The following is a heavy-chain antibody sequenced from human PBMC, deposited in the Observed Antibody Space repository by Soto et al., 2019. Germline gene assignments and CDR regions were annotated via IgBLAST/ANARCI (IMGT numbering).Heavy chain of an antibody. CDR1: GGTFSSYA. CDR2: IIPIFGTA. Sequence: QVQLVQSGAEVKKPGSSVKVSCKASGGTFSSYAISWVRQAPGQGLEWMGGIIPIFGTANYAQKFQGRVTITADESTSTAYMELSSLRSEDTAVYYGARDAPYKRDSSSWYGYWGQGTLVTVSS. J-gene: IGHJ4*02. D-gene: IGHD6-13*01. CDR3: ARDAPYKRDSSSWYGY. V-gene: IGHV1-69*01.